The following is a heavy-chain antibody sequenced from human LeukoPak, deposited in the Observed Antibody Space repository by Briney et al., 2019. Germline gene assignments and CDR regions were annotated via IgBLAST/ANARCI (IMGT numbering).Heavy chain of an antibody. Sequence: ASVKVSCKASGYTFTSYGISWVRQAPGQGLEWMGWISAYNGNTNYAQKLQGRVTMTTDTSTSTAYMELRSLRSDDTAVYYCASYQFGGLPLSIDYWGQGTLVTVSS. D-gene: IGHD3-10*01. V-gene: IGHV1-18*01. CDR3: ASYQFGGLPLSIDY. CDR2: ISAYNGNT. J-gene: IGHJ4*02. CDR1: GYTFTSYG.